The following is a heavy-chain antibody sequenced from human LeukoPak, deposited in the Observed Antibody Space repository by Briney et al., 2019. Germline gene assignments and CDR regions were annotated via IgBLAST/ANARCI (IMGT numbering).Heavy chain of an antibody. CDR3: AKDRFTIFGVAPSDY. V-gene: IGHV3-48*01. J-gene: IGHJ4*02. D-gene: IGHD3-3*01. CDR2: ISSSSSTI. Sequence: PGGSLRLSCAASGFTFSSYSMNWVRQAPGKGLEWVSYISSSSSTIYYADSVKGRFTISRDNAKNSLYLQMNSLRAEDTAVYYCAKDRFTIFGVAPSDYWGQGTLVTVSS. CDR1: GFTFSSYS.